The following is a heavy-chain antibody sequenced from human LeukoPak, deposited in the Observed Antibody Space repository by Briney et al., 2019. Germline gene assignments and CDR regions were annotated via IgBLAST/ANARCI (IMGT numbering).Heavy chain of an antibody. V-gene: IGHV6-1*01. CDR3: VRGGQGDGHSADEGFDI. J-gene: IGHJ3*02. CDR2: TYYRSNWYN. D-gene: IGHD5-18*01. CDR1: GDSVLSNSS. Sequence: SQTLSLTCAVSGDSVLSNSSWNWIRQSPSRGLEWLGRTYYRSNWYNDYGVSVKSRININPDTSKDLFSLQLSSVTPEDTAVYYCVRGGQGDGHSADEGFDIWGQGTMVTVS.